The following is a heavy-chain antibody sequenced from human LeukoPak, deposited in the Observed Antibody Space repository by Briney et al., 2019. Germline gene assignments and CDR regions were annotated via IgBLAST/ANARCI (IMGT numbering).Heavy chain of an antibody. CDR1: GFTFSSYS. CDR3: ARGALFRKGVYGMDV. V-gene: IGHV3-21*04. D-gene: IGHD1-14*01. CDR2: ISSSSSYI. Sequence: GGSLRLSCAASGFTFSSYSMNWVRQAPGKGLEWVSSISSSSSYIYYADSVKGRFTISRDNAKNSLYLQMNSLRAEDTAVYYCARGALFRKGVYGMDVWGQGTTVTVSS. J-gene: IGHJ6*02.